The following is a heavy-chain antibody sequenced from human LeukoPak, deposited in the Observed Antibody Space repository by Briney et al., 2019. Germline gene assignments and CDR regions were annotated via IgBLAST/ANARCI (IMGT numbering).Heavy chain of an antibody. V-gene: IGHV4-4*02. D-gene: IGHD3-16*02. CDR2: ISLSGLT. Sequence: ASETLSLTCGVSGGSISNTNWWSWVRQPPGQGLEWIGEISLSGLTSYNPSLKSRVTISVDTSKNQFSLKLSSVTAADTAVYYCARDPYVWGSYRYSYWGQGTLVTVSS. CDR3: ARDPYVWGSYRYSY. J-gene: IGHJ4*02. CDR1: GGSISNTNW.